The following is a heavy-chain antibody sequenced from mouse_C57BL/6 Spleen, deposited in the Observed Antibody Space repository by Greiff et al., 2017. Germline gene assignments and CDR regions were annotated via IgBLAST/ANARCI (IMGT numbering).Heavy chain of an antibody. CDR3: AREGITTVVEGYYFDY. D-gene: IGHD1-1*01. CDR2: IYPGDGDT. J-gene: IGHJ2*01. V-gene: IGHV1-80*01. Sequence: QVQLQQSGAELVTPGASVPISCKASGYAFSSYWMNWVKQRPGKGLEWIGQIYPGDGDTNYNGKFKGKATLTADKSSSTAYMQLSSLTSEDSAVYFCAREGITTVVEGYYFDYWGQGTTLTVSS. CDR1: GYAFSSYW.